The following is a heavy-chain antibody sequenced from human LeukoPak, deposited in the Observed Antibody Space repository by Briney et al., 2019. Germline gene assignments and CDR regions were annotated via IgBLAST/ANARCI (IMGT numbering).Heavy chain of an antibody. CDR2: IYHSGST. Sequence: GSLRLSCAASGFTFSSSAMSWVRQVPGKGLEWIGEIYHSGSTNYNPSLKSRVTISVDKSKNQFSLKLSSVTAADTAVYYCAGRITIFGDHPKDFDYWGQGTLVTVSS. CDR1: GFTFSSSA. J-gene: IGHJ4*02. CDR3: AGRITIFGDHPKDFDY. V-gene: IGHV4-4*02. D-gene: IGHD3-3*01.